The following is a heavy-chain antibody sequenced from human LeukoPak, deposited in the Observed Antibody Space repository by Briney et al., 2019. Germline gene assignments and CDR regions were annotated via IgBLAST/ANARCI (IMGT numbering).Heavy chain of an antibody. Sequence: SETLSLTCTVSGGSISPYYWGWIRQPPGKGLEWIGSIYYSGSTYYNPSLKSRVTISVDTSKNQFSLKLSSVTAADTAVYYCAREGVLRFLEWLTERYMDVWGKGTTVTVSS. D-gene: IGHD3-3*01. V-gene: IGHV4-39*07. CDR3: AREGVLRFLEWLTERYMDV. J-gene: IGHJ6*03. CDR2: IYYSGST. CDR1: GGSISPYY.